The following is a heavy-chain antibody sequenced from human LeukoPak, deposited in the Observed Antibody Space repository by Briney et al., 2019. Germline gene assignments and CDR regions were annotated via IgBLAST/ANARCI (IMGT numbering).Heavy chain of an antibody. CDR2: ISSSGSTI. Sequence: GGSLRLSCAASGFAFSGYEMNWVRQAPGKGLEWVSYISSSGSTIYYADSVKGRFTISRDNAKNSLYLQMNSLRAEDTAVYYCAREGGEWELLRTFDYWGQGTLVTVSS. V-gene: IGHV3-48*03. J-gene: IGHJ4*02. CDR3: AREGGEWELLRTFDY. D-gene: IGHD1-26*01. CDR1: GFAFSGYE.